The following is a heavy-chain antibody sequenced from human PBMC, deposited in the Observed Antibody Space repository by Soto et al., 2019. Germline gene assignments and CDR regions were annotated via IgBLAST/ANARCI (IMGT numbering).Heavy chain of an antibody. D-gene: IGHD3-9*01. J-gene: IGHJ3*02. Sequence: ASVKVSCKASGYTFTSYGISWVRQAPGQGLEWMGWISAYNGNTNYAQKLRGRVTMTTDTSTSTAYTELRSLRSDDTAVYYCARDLIGDYDILTGYLFDHDAFDIWGQGTMVTVSS. CDR2: ISAYNGNT. V-gene: IGHV1-18*04. CDR1: GYTFTSYG. CDR3: ARDLIGDYDILTGYLFDHDAFDI.